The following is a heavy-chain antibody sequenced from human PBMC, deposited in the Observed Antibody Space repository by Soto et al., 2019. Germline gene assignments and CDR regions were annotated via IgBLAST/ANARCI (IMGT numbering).Heavy chain of an antibody. D-gene: IGHD1-1*01. CDR2: IKQDGSEK. CDR1: GFTFSSYW. Sequence: GGSLRLSCAASGFTFSSYWMSWVRQAPGKGLEWVANIKQDGSEKYYVDSVKGRFTISRDNAKNSLYLQMNSLRAEDTAVYCCAAGLLQLYYFDYWGQGTLVTVSS. V-gene: IGHV3-7*03. CDR3: AAGLLQLYYFDY. J-gene: IGHJ4*02.